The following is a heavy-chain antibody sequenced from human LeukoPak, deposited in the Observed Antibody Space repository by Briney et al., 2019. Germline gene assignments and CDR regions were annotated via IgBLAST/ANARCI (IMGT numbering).Heavy chain of an antibody. Sequence: PGGSLRLSCATSGFTFSAYSMIWVRQTPGKGLECLSYITSSSDSLHYADSVRGRFTVSRDNAKNSLYLQMNSLRDEDTAVYYCARDPGYSRPSSYGYFDHWGQGTLATVSS. D-gene: IGHD1-26*01. CDR3: ARDPGYSRPSSYGYFDH. J-gene: IGHJ4*02. CDR1: GFTFSAYS. V-gene: IGHV3-48*02. CDR2: ITSSSDSL.